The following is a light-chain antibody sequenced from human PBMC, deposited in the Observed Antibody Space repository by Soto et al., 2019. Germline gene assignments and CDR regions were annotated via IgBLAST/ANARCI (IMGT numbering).Light chain of an antibody. CDR2: DNT. Sequence: QPVLTQPPSVSGAPGQRVTISCTGTSSNIGAGFDVHWYQQFPGTAPKVLIYDNTNRPPAVPDRFSASKSGTSASLAISGLQAEDEADYYCQSYDSSLSGSKVFGTGTKVTVL. J-gene: IGLJ1*01. CDR1: SSNIGAGFD. V-gene: IGLV1-40*01. CDR3: QSYDSSLSGSKV.